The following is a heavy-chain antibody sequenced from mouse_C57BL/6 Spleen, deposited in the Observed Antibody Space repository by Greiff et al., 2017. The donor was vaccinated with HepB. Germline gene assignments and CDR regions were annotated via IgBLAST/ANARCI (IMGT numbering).Heavy chain of an antibody. J-gene: IGHJ4*01. CDR1: GYSITSGYY. CDR3: ASIYYSYGRDY. V-gene: IGHV3-6*01. Sequence: VQLQQSGPGLVKPSQSLSLTCSVTGYSITSGYYWNWIRQFPGNNLEWMGYISYDGSNNYNPSLKNRISITRDTSKNQFFLKLNSVTTEDTATYYCASIYYSYGRDYWGQGTSVTVSS. CDR2: ISYDGSN. D-gene: IGHD2-12*01.